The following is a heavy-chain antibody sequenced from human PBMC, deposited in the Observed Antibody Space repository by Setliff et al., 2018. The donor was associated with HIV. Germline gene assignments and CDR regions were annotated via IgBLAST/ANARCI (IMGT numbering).Heavy chain of an antibody. CDR1: GFTFSSCW. CDR3: ARARGSVGYYGSGTMYHMDV. J-gene: IGHJ6*03. Sequence: HPGGSLRLSCTASGFTFSSCWVTWVRQGPGKGLEWVANIKQDGSEKYYVDSVKGRFTISRDNGKNSLYLQMNSLRVEDTATYYCARARGSVGYYGSGTMYHMDVWGKGTTVTVSS. D-gene: IGHD3-10*01. CDR2: IKQDGSEK. V-gene: IGHV3-7*03.